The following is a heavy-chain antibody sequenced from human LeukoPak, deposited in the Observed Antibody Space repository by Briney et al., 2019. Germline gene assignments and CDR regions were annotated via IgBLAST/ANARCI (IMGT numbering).Heavy chain of an antibody. V-gene: IGHV1-69*13. D-gene: IGHD6-13*01. CDR1: GGTFSSYA. CDR2: IIPIFGTA. CDR3: ARGSKAAAYYYYYYMDV. Sequence: SVKVSCKASGGTFSSYAISWVRQAPGQGLEWMGGIIPIFGTANYAQKFQGRVTITADESTNTAYMELSSLRSEDTAVYYCARGSKAAAYYYYYYMDVWGKGTTVTISS. J-gene: IGHJ6*03.